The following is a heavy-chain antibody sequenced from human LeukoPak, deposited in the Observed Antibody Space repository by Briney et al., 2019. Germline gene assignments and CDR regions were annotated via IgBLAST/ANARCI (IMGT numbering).Heavy chain of an antibody. CDR1: GFTFTSYT. J-gene: IGHJ4*02. CDR3: ARDQNDSSGYSGGLDY. Sequence: GGSLRLSCAASGFTFTSYTMNWVRQAPGRGLEWVSSISSRSTYIYYADSVKGRFTISRDNAKNSLYLQMNGLRAEDTAVCYCARDQNDSSGYSGGLDYWGQGTLVTVSS. CDR2: ISSRSTYI. D-gene: IGHD3-22*01. V-gene: IGHV3-21*01.